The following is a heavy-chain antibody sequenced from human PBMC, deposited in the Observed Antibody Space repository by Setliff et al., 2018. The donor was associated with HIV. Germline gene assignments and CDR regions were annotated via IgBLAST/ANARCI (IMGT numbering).Heavy chain of an antibody. CDR1: GFTFSNYA. Sequence: PGESLKISCAASGFTFSNYAMSWVRQAPGEGLEWVSAITGSGRTTYYADSVKGRFTISRDNSKNTLSLQMNSLRAEDTAVYYCAKDYVENDYWGQGTLVTVSS. V-gene: IGHV3-23*01. CDR2: ITGSGRTT. CDR3: AKDYVENDY. D-gene: IGHD3-16*01. J-gene: IGHJ4*02.